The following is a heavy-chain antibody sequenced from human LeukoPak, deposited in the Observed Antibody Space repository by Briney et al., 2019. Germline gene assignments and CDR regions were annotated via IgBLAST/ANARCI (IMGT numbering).Heavy chain of an antibody. CDR1: GESLSSYY. Sequence: SETLSLTCTVPGESLSSYYWSGIRQPPGKGLEWIGDIYYSGSTNYNPSLKSRVTISVDTSKNQFSLKLSSVTAADTAVYYCARDRLAMATWGQGTMVTVSS. CDR2: IYYSGST. V-gene: IGHV4-59*01. D-gene: IGHD3-16*01. J-gene: IGHJ3*01. CDR3: ARDRLAMAT.